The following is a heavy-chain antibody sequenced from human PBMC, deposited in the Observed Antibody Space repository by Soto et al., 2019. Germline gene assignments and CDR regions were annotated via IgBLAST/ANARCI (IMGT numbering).Heavy chain of an antibody. J-gene: IGHJ4*02. Sequence: GGSLRHSCEASGFTFSRYGMHWVRQAPGKGLEWVAVIWYDGSNKYYADSVKGRFTISRDNSKNTLYLQMNSLRAEDTAVYYCARDGGYSYGYGFDYWGQGTLVTVSS. V-gene: IGHV3-33*01. CDR1: GFTFSRYG. CDR3: ARDGGYSYGYGFDY. D-gene: IGHD5-18*01. CDR2: IWYDGSNK.